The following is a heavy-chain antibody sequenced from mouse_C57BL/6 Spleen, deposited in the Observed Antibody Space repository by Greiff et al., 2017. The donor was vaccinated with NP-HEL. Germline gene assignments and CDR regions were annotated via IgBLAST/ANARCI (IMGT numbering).Heavy chain of an antibody. J-gene: IGHJ4*01. CDR1: GYTFTSYW. V-gene: IGHV1-55*01. CDR3: GRRGGKWGYAMDY. Sequence: QVQLQQPGAELVKPGASVKMSCKASGYTFTSYWITWVKQRPGQGLEWIGDIYPGSGSTNYNEKFKSKATLTVDTSSSTAYMQLSSLTSEDSAVLYCGRRGGKWGYAMDYWGQGTSVTVSS. D-gene: IGHD2-1*01. CDR2: IYPGSGST.